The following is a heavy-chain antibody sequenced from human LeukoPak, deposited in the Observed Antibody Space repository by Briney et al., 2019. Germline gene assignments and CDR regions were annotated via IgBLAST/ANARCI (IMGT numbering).Heavy chain of an antibody. CDR3: ARVSKGYCGGYCYSDY. CDR1: GCTFTGYY. J-gene: IGHJ4*02. Sequence: ASVKVSCKASGCTFTGYYMHWVRRAPGQGLEWMGWINPNSGGTNYAQKFQGRVTMTRDTSITTAYMDLSSLRSDDTALYYCARVSKGYCGGYCYSDYWGQGTLVTVSS. D-gene: IGHD2-21*02. CDR2: INPNSGGT. V-gene: IGHV1-2*02.